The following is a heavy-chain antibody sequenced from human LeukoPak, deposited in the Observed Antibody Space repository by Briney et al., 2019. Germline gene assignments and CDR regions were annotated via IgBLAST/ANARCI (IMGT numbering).Heavy chain of an antibody. Sequence: PGRSLRLSCAAAGFTFSSSGMGWVRQAPGKGLEWVAVISYDGSDKYYADSGTGRFTISRDNSKNTLYLQMNSLRAEDTAVYYCAKASSPDPPVGGRGTLVTVSS. J-gene: IGHJ2*01. CDR2: ISYDGSDK. CDR3: AKASSPDPPV. V-gene: IGHV3-30*18. CDR1: GFTFSSSG. D-gene: IGHD6-13*01.